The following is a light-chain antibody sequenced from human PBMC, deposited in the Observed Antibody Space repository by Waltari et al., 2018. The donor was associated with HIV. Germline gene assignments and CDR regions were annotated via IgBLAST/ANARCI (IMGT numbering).Light chain of an antibody. V-gene: IGKV3-11*01. J-gene: IGKJ4*01. CDR1: ETVSGY. CDR2: AAS. Sequence: EIVLTQSPAALSLSPGQRATLSCRASETVSGYLAWYQPKPGQAPRLLIYAASNRAAGIPARFSGSGSGTDYTLTISSLEPADSAFYYCQQRNNWPLTFGGGTKLEI. CDR3: QQRNNWPLT.